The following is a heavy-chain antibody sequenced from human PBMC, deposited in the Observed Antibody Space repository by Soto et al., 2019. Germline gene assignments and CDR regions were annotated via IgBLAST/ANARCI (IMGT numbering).Heavy chain of an antibody. J-gene: IGHJ3*02. CDR2: IYSGGST. Sequence: GGSLRLSCAASGFTVSSNYMSWVRQAPGKGLEWVSVIYSGGSTYYADSVKGRFTISRDNSKNTLYLQMNSLRAEDTAVYYCAREPRYNWNYGHAFDIWGQGTMVTVSS. V-gene: IGHV3-53*01. D-gene: IGHD1-7*01. CDR3: AREPRYNWNYGHAFDI. CDR1: GFTVSSNY.